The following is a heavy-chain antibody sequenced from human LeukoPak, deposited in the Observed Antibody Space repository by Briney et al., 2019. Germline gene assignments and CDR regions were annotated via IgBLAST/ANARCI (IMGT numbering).Heavy chain of an antibody. Sequence: GRSLRLSCAASGFTLSSYGMHWVRQVPGKGLEWVAVISYDGSNKYYADSVKGRFTISRDNSKNTLYLQMNSLRAEDTAVYYCAKEIEVGAYPDYWGQGTLVTVSS. CDR3: AKEIEVGAYPDY. CDR2: ISYDGSNK. D-gene: IGHD1-26*01. J-gene: IGHJ4*02. CDR1: GFTLSSYG. V-gene: IGHV3-30*18.